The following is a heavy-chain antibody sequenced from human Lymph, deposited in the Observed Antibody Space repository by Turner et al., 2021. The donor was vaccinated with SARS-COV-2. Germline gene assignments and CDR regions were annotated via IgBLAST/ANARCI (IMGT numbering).Heavy chain of an antibody. Sequence: QVQRVKSGADVQKPGASATVSCKASGYTFTGYHMHWVRQAPGQGLEWMGWINPDSGGTNYAQKFQGRVTMTRDTSISTAYMKLSRLRYNDTAVYYCARSRDLQSMVRGVEPFEYWGQGTLVTVSS. J-gene: IGHJ4*02. CDR3: ARSRDLQSMVRGVEPFEY. CDR2: INPDSGGT. CDR1: GYTFTGYH. V-gene: IGHV1-2*02. D-gene: IGHD3-10*01.